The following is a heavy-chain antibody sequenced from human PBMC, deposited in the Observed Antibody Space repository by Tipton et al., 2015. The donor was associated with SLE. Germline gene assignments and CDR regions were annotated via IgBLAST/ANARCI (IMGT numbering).Heavy chain of an antibody. CDR2: IYYSGST. V-gene: IGHV4-59*01. Sequence: TLSLTCTVSGGSISSYYWSWIRHPPGKGLEWIGYIYYSGSTNYNPSLKSRVTISVDTSKNQFSLKLSSVTAADTAVYYCARGESWPEYFQHWGQGTLVTVSS. CDR3: ARGESWPEYFQH. D-gene: IGHD6-13*01. CDR1: GGSISSYY. J-gene: IGHJ1*01.